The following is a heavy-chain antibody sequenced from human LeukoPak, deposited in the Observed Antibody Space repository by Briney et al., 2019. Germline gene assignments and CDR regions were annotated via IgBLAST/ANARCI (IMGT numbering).Heavy chain of an antibody. J-gene: IGHJ3*02. CDR3: ARHLALKYYVSSGYYPEGAFDI. V-gene: IGHV4-39*01. CDR2: IYYSGST. Sequence: KTSETLSLTCTVSGGSISSSSYYWGWLRQPPGKGLEWIGSIYYSGSTYYNPSLKSRFTISVDTSKNQFSLKLSSVTAADTAVYYCARHLALKYYVSSGYYPEGAFDIWGQGTMVTVSS. CDR1: GGSISSSSYY. D-gene: IGHD3-22*01.